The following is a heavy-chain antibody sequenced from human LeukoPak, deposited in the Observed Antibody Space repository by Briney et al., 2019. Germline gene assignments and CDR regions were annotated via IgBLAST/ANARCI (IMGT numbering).Heavy chain of an antibody. Sequence: GGSLRLSCAASGFTFSSYWMHWVRQAPGKGLVWVSRINTDGGSTTYAGSVKGRFTISRDNAKNTLYLQMNSLRAEDTAVYYCARALVAPYYFDYWGQGALVTVSS. CDR1: GFTFSSYW. J-gene: IGHJ4*02. CDR2: INTDGGST. V-gene: IGHV3-74*01. CDR3: ARALVAPYYFDY. D-gene: IGHD2-15*01.